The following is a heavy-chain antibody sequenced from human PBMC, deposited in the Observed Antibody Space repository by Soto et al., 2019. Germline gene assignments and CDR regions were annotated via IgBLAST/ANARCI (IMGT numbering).Heavy chain of an antibody. CDR2: INAYNGNT. D-gene: IGHD3-16*01. CDR3: AMVDVYVTPSPQDV. Sequence: QVQLVQSGAEVKNPGASVKVSCKASGYSFTRYGIGWARQAPGQGLEWMGWINAYNGNTNYAQNLQGRLTLTTDTSATTAYMGLRSLRSNDKAIYYCAMVDVYVTPSPQDVWGQGTTVTVSS. CDR1: GYSFTRYG. V-gene: IGHV1-18*01. J-gene: IGHJ6*02.